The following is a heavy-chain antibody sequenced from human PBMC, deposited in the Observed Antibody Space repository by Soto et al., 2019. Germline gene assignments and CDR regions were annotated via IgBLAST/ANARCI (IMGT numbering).Heavy chain of an antibody. CDR1: GIVFSDY. D-gene: IGHD3-16*01. CDR2: ISGSGRTI. J-gene: IGHJ5*02. CDR3: ARSPFPLGWFAP. Sequence: QVQLVESGGGLVKPGGSLRLSCAASGIVFSDYMSWVRQAPGKGLEWLSYISGSGRTIYSADSVKGRFTISRDNATTSLYLRMNSVRTEDTAVYYCARSPFPLGWFAPWGQGTLVTVSS. V-gene: IGHV3-11*01.